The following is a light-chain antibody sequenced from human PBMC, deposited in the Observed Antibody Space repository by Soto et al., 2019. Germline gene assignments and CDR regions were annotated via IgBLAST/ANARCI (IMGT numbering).Light chain of an antibody. CDR2: AAS. CDR1: QSISNY. CDR3: QQSYGTPLT. Sequence: DMEMTQSPSSLSASVGDRVTITCRASQSISNYLNWYQHKPGKVPKLLIYAASSLQSGVPTRFSGSGSGRDFTLTINSLQPEDFATYYCQQSYGTPLTFGGGTKIEIK. J-gene: IGKJ4*01. V-gene: IGKV1-39*01.